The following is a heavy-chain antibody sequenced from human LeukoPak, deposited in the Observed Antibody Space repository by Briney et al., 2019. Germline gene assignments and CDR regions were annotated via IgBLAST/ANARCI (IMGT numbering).Heavy chain of an antibody. V-gene: IGHV1-69*04. CDR3: ARGLGYFDY. CDR2: IIPILGIA. Sequence: ASVKVSCKASGGTFSSYAISWVRQAPGQGLEWMGRIIPILGIANYAQKFQGRVTITADKSTSTAYMVLSSLRSEDTAVYYCARGLGYFDYWGQGTLVTVSS. J-gene: IGHJ4*02. D-gene: IGHD3-10*01. CDR1: GGTFSSYA.